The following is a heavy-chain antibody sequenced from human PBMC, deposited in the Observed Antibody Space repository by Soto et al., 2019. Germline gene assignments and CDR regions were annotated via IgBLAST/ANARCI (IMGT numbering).Heavy chain of an antibody. V-gene: IGHV3-23*01. CDR2: ISGSGGST. CDR3: AKDYLIAATHDPDAFDI. D-gene: IGHD6-13*01. CDR1: GFTFSSYA. Sequence: PGGSLRLSCAASGFTFSSYAMSWVRQAPGKGLEWVSAISGSGGSTYYADSVKGRFTISRDNSKNTLYLQMNSLKAEDTAVYYCAKDYLIAATHDPDAFDIWGQGTMVTVSS. J-gene: IGHJ3*02.